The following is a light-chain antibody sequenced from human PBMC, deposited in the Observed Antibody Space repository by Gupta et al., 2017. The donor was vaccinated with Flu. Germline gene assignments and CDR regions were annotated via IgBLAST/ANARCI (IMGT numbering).Light chain of an antibody. CDR1: QSIGSW. V-gene: IGKV1-5*03. J-gene: IGKJ1*01. Sequence: DIQMTQSPSTLSASIGDRVTITCRASQSIGSWLAWYQQRPGKAPKLLIYKASSLETGVPSRFSGSGSGTEFTLTISSLQPDDFATYYCQQYDTYSGMFGQGTKVEIK. CDR2: KAS. CDR3: QQYDTYSGM.